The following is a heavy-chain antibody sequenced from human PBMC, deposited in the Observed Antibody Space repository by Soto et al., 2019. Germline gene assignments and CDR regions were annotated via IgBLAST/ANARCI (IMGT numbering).Heavy chain of an antibody. CDR3: TTDASRDSSARGWFDP. CDR1: GFTVTSNG. CDR2: ISSNSAYI. Sequence: GGSLRLSCGVSGFTVTSNGVSWVRQAPGKGLEWVSAISSNSAYIYYTDALRGRFTISRDNAKNSLHLQMNSLRAEDTAVYYCTTDASRDSSARGWFDPWGPETLVTVSS. V-gene: IGHV3-21*01. D-gene: IGHD6-13*01. J-gene: IGHJ5*02.